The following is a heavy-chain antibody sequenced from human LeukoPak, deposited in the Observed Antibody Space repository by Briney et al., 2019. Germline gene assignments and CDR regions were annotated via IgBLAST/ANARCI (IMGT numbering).Heavy chain of an antibody. D-gene: IGHD2-2*01. CDR3: AKDRGACSSTSCYYFDY. CDR2: ISYDGSNK. CDR1: GFTFSSYG. Sequence: GGSLRLSCVASGFTFSSYGMHWVRQAPGKGLEWVVVISYDGSNKYYADSVKSRFTISRDNSKNTLYLQMNSLRAEDTAVYYCAKDRGACSSTSCYYFDYWGQGTLVTVSS. J-gene: IGHJ4*02. V-gene: IGHV3-30*18.